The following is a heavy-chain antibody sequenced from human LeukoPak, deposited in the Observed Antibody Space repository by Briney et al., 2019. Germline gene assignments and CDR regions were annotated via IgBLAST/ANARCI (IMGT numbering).Heavy chain of an antibody. CDR2: ISAYNGNT. CDR3: ARDSRGSGSYYGWFDP. CDR1: GYTLTSYG. V-gene: IGHV1-18*01. D-gene: IGHD3-10*01. J-gene: IGHJ5*02. Sequence: ASVEVSCKASGYTLTSYGISRVRQAPGQWREWMGWISAYNGNTNYAQKLQGRVTMNTDTSTSTAYMELRSLRSDDTAVYYCARDSRGSGSYYGWFDPWGQGTLVTVSS.